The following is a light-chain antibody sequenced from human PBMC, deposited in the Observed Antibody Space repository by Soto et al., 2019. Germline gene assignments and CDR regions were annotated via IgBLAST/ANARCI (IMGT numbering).Light chain of an antibody. V-gene: IGKV3-11*01. CDR1: QSVSSY. CDR2: DAS. CDR3: QQRSNCPRT. J-gene: IGKJ4*01. Sequence: EIVLTQSPATLSLSPGERATLSCRASQSVSSYLAWYQQKPGQAPRLLIYDASNRATGIPARFSGSGSGTDFTLTSSSLEHEDFAYYYWQQRSNCPRTFGGGTKVEIK.